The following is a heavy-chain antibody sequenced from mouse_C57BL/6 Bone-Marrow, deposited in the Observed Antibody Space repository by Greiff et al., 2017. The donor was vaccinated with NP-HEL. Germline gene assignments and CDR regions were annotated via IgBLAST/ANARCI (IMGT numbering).Heavy chain of an antibody. D-gene: IGHD1-1*01. V-gene: IGHV1-55*01. CDR1: GYTFTSYW. CDR2: IYPGSGST. CDR3: ARSVITTVVGSPYYYAMDY. Sequence: QVQLQQPGAELVKPGASVKMSCTASGYTFTSYWITWVKQRPGQGLEWIGDIYPGSGSTNYNEKFKSKATLTVDTSSSTAYMQLSSLTSEDSAVYYGARSVITTVVGSPYYYAMDYWGQGTSVTVSS. J-gene: IGHJ4*01.